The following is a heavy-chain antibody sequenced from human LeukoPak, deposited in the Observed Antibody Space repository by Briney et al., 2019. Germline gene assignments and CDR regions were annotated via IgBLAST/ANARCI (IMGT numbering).Heavy chain of an antibody. V-gene: IGHV4-39*01. CDR3: AKAGVRYFDSSGLYAFDF. J-gene: IGHJ3*01. CDR2: IYYSGST. Sequence: SETLSLTCALSGGSISSTGYCWAWIRQPPGKGLEWIGTIYYSGSTYHNTSLKSRITMSVDTSRNQFSLKLSSVDAADTAVYYCAKAGVRYFDSSGLYAFDFWGQGTTVTVSS. D-gene: IGHD3-22*01. CDR1: GGSISSTGYC.